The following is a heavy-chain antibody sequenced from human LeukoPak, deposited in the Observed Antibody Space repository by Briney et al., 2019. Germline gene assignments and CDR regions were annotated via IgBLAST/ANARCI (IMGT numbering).Heavy chain of an antibody. CDR2: VYYTGST. CDR1: GGSISSYY. CDR3: ARDSYYYTSGSYTPPLAY. D-gene: IGHD3-10*01. V-gene: IGHV4-39*07. Sequence: SETLSLTCTVSGGSISSYYWGWIRQPPEKGLEWIGSVYYTGSTSYNPSLKSRVTISVDTSKNQFSLELSSVTAADTAVYYCARDSYYYTSGSYTPPLAYWGQGTLVTVSS. J-gene: IGHJ4*02.